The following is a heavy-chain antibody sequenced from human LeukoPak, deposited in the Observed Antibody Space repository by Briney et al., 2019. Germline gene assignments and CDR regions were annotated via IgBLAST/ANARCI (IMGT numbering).Heavy chain of an antibody. CDR2: IYPDDSDT. Sequence: GESLKISCKGSGYSFTSYWIGWVRQLPEKGLEWMGIIYPDDSDTRYSPSFQSQVTMSADKSTNTAYLQWSSLKASDTAMYYCARRGDHSGYLVYWGQGTLVTVSS. CDR1: GYSFTSYW. J-gene: IGHJ4*02. D-gene: IGHD3-22*01. V-gene: IGHV5-51*01. CDR3: ARRGDHSGYLVY.